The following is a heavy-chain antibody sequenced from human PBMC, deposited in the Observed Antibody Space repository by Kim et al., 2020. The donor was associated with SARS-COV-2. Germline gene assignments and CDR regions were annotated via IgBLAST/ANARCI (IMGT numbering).Heavy chain of an antibody. CDR3: AKGGRTQLIDF. V-gene: IGHV3-23*01. D-gene: IGHD5-18*01. Sequence: YAASVKGRFTISGDNSNNILSLQMHSLRAEDTALYFCAKGGRTQLIDFWGQGTLVTVSS. J-gene: IGHJ4*02.